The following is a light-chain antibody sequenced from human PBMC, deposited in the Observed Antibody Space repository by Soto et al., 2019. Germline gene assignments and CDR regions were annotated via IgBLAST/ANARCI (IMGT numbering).Light chain of an antibody. CDR1: QNVTSY. CDR3: QQPYT. J-gene: IGKJ2*01. CDR2: DAS. Sequence: EIVLTQSPATLSLSPGERATLSCRASQNVTSYLAWYQQKPGQAPRLLIYDASNRATGIPARFSGSGSGTDFTLTISSLEPEDFAVYYCQQPYTFGQGTKLEIK. V-gene: IGKV3-11*01.